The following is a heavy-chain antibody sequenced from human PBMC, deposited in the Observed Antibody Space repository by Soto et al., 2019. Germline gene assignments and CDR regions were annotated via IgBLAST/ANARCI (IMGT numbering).Heavy chain of an antibody. V-gene: IGHV1-2*04. D-gene: IGHD2-2*01. J-gene: IGHJ4*02. Sequence: ASVKVSCKASGYTFTGYYMHWVRQAPGQGLEWMGWINPNSGGTNYAQKFQGWVTMTRDTSISTAYMELSRLRSDDTAVYYCARAKNCSSTSCYANYFDYWGQGTLVTVSS. CDR3: ARAKNCSSTSCYANYFDY. CDR1: GYTFTGYY. CDR2: INPNSGGT.